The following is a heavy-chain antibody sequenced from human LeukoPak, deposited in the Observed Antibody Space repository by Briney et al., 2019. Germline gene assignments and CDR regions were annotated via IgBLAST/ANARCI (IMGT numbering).Heavy chain of an antibody. CDR3: ARGVVIAPQTFDY. D-gene: IGHD2-21*01. V-gene: IGHV4-59*01. J-gene: IGHJ4*02. CDR2: IYYSGST. Sequence: SETLSLTCTVSGDSTSSYYWSWIRQPPGKGLEWIGYIYYSGSTNYNPSLKSRVTISVDTSKNQFSLKLSSVTAADTAAYYCARGVVIAPQTFDYWGQGTLVTVSS. CDR1: GDSTSSYY.